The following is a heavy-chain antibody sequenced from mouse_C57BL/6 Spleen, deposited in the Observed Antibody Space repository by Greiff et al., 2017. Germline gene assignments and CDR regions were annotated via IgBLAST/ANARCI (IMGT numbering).Heavy chain of an antibody. D-gene: IGHD1-1*01. CDR1: GYTFTDYE. CDR3: TRGDYGSSPYAMDY. V-gene: IGHV1-15*01. Sequence: VQLQQSGAELVRPGASVTLSCKASGYTFTDYEMHWVKQTPVHGLEWSGAIDPETGGTAYNQKFKGKAILTADKSSSTAYMELRSLTSEDSAVYYCTRGDYGSSPYAMDYWGQGTSVTVSS. CDR2: IDPETGGT. J-gene: IGHJ4*01.